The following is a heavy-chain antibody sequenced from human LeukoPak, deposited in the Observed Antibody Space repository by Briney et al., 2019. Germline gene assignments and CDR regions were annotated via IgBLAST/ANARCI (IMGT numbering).Heavy chain of an antibody. CDR2: IYYSGST. V-gene: IGHV4-39*07. CDR1: GGSISSSSYY. J-gene: IGHJ4*02. CDR3: ARTAMDKSFDH. D-gene: IGHD5-18*01. Sequence: SETLSLTCTVSGGSISSSSYYWGWIRQPPGKGLEWIGSIYYSGSTYYNPSLKSRVTISVETSKNQFSLKLSSVTAADTAVYYCARTAMDKSFDHWGQGTLVTVSS.